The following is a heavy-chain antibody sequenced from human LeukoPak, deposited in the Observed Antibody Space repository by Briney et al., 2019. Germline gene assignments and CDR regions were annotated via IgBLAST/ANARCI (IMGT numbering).Heavy chain of an antibody. CDR1: GFSLTTSGVG. J-gene: IGHJ4*02. Sequence: SGPTLVNPTQTLTLTCTFSGFSLTTSGVGVGRIRQPPGKALEWLALIYWNNDNRYNPSLKTRLTITKDTSKNQVVLIMANMDPVDTATYYCAHYGDYRFLYYFDYWGQGTPVTVSS. CDR2: IYWNNDN. D-gene: IGHD4-17*01. CDR3: AHYGDYRFLYYFDY. V-gene: IGHV2-5*01.